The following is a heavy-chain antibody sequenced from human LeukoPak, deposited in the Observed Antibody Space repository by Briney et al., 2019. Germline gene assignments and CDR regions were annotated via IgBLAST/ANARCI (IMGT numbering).Heavy chain of an antibody. J-gene: IGHJ4*02. Sequence: GGSLRLSCAASGFTFSRYGISWVRQAPGKGLEWVSAISGSGGSTYYADSVKGRFTISRDNAKNTLYLQMNSLRAEDTALYYCAKTGGIAAAHWGQGTLVTVSS. CDR2: ISGSGGST. V-gene: IGHV3-23*01. CDR3: AKTGGIAAAH. D-gene: IGHD6-13*01. CDR1: GFTFSRYG.